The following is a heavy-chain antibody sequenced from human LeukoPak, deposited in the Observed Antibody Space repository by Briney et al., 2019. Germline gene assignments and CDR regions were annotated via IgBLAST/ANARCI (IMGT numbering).Heavy chain of an antibody. Sequence: SETLSLTCAVYGGSFSGYYWSWIRQPPGKGLEWIGEINHSGSTNYNPSLKSRVTISVDTSKNQFSLKLSSVTAADTAVYYCARVRTSPYYYYGMDVWGQGTTVTVSS. CDR3: ARVRTSPYYYYGMDV. CDR1: GGSFSGYY. J-gene: IGHJ6*02. CDR2: INHSGST. D-gene: IGHD2-2*01. V-gene: IGHV4-34*09.